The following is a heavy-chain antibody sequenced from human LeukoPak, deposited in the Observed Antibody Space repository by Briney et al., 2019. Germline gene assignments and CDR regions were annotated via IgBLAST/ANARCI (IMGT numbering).Heavy chain of an antibody. CDR2: ISWNSGSI. CDR1: GFIFNNYA. V-gene: IGHV3-9*01. CDR3: ARDSYTSAIDY. D-gene: IGHD6-19*01. Sequence: GRSLRLSCAGSGFIFNNYAMHWVRQPPGKGLEWVSGISWNSGSIDYADSVKGRFTISRDNAKNSLYLQMSGLRAEDTAVFYCARDSYTSAIDYWGQGTLVTVSS. J-gene: IGHJ4*02.